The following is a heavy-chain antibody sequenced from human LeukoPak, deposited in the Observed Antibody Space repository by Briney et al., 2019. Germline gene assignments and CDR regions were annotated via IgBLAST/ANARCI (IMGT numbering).Heavy chain of an antibody. D-gene: IGHD3-3*01. J-gene: IGHJ4*02. CDR2: ISGSGGST. Sequence: LSGGSLRLSCAASGFTFSIYAMSWVRQAPGKGLEWVSAISGSGGSTYYADSVKGRFTISRDNSKNTLYLQMNSLRAEDTAVYYCAKLGLRFLEWFHSYYFDYWGQGTLVTVSS. V-gene: IGHV3-23*01. CDR3: AKLGLRFLEWFHSYYFDY. CDR1: GFTFSIYA.